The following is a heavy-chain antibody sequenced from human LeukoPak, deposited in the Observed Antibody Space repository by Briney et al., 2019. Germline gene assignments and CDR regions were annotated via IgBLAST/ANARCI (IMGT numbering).Heavy chain of an antibody. Sequence: GGSLRLSCAASGFTFSSYSMSWVRQAPGKGLEWVSAISGSGGSTYYADSVKGRFTISRDNSKNTLYLQMNSLRAEDTAVYYCAKDYYDSSGYSYSGAFDIWGQGTMVTVSS. CDR2: ISGSGGST. J-gene: IGHJ3*02. CDR3: AKDYYDSSGYSYSGAFDI. D-gene: IGHD3-22*01. V-gene: IGHV3-23*01. CDR1: GFTFSSYS.